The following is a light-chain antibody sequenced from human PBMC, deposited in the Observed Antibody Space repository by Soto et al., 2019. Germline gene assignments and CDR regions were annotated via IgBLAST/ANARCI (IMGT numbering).Light chain of an antibody. CDR1: QSIDNW. CDR3: QKYNSAPLT. V-gene: IGKV1-5*01. CDR2: DAS. J-gene: IGKJ4*01. Sequence: DIQMTQSPSPLSASIGDRVTITCRASQSIDNWLAWYQQKPGKAPQLLIYDASRVKTGVPSRFTASGSGTEFTLTISSLQPEDVAAYYCQKYNSAPLTFGGGTKVDIK.